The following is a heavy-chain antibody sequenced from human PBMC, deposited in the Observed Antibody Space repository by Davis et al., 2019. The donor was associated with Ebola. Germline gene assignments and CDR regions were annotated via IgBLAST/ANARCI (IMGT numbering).Heavy chain of an antibody. D-gene: IGHD3-3*01. CDR1: GLTSSSYA. Sequence: PGGSLRLSCAASGLTSSSYAMSWVRQGPGKGLEWVSAISGSVGSTYYADSVKGRFTISRDNSKNTLYLQMNSLRAEDTAISYCAKDKNYDFWSGYPHDAFDIWGQGTMVTVSS. J-gene: IGHJ3*02. CDR2: ISGSVGST. V-gene: IGHV3-23*01. CDR3: AKDKNYDFWSGYPHDAFDI.